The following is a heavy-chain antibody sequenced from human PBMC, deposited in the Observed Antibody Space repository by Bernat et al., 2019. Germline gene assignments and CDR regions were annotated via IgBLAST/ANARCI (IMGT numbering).Heavy chain of an antibody. CDR2: ISYDGSNK. CDR3: ARDQGQLWPARKSNYYYYGMDV. Sequence: QVQLVESGGGVVQPGRSLRLSCAASGFTFSSYAMHWVRQAPGKGLEVVAVISYDGSNKYYADSVKGRFTISRDNSKNTLYLQMNSLRAEDTAVYYCARDQGQLWPARKSNYYYYGMDVWGQGTTVTVSS. V-gene: IGHV3-30-3*01. CDR1: GFTFSSYA. J-gene: IGHJ6*02. D-gene: IGHD5-18*01.